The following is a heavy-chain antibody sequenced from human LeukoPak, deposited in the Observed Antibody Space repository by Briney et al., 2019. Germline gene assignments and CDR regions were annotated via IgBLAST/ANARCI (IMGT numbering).Heavy chain of an antibody. CDR2: IYTSGST. D-gene: IGHD3-3*01. CDR3: ASTIFGVVANYFDY. V-gene: IGHV4-61*02. J-gene: IGHJ4*02. Sequence: PSETLSLTCTVSGGSISSGSYYWSWIRQPAGKGLEWIGRIYTSGSTNYNPSLKSRVTISVDTSKNQFSLKLSSVTAADTAVYYCASTIFGVVANYFDYWGQGTLVTVSS. CDR1: GGSISSGSYY.